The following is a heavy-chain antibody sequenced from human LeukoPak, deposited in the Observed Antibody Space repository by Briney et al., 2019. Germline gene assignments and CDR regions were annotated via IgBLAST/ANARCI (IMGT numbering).Heavy chain of an antibody. J-gene: IGHJ5*02. CDR3: ARESTPLRGAFDP. D-gene: IGHD5-24*01. CDR1: GFTVRNNH. Sequence: GGSLRLSCAASGFTVRNNHMSWVRQAPGKGLEWVSVIDSRDNTYHADSVKGRFTISRHTSKNTLYLQMNSLRAEDTAVYYCARESTPLRGAFDPWGPGTLVTVSS. CDR2: IDSRDNT. V-gene: IGHV3-53*04.